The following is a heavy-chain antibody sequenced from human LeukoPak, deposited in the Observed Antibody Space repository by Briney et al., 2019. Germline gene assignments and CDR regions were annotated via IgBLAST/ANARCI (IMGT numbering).Heavy chain of an antibody. V-gene: IGHV4-34*01. J-gene: IGHJ4*02. CDR1: GGSFSGYY. D-gene: IGHD3-9*01. CDR3: AGSTYYDILTGYSLFDY. Sequence: SETLSLTCAVYGGSFSGYYWSWIRQPPGKGLEWIGEINHSGSTNYNPSLKSRVTISVDTSKNQFSLKLSSVTAADAAVYYCAGSTYYDILTGYSLFDYCGQGTLVTVSS. CDR2: INHSGST.